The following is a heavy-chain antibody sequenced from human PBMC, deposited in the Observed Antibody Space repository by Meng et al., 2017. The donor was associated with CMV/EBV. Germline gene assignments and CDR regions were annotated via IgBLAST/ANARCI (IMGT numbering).Heavy chain of an antibody. CDR3: ARVLSSSSTYKYFQYGMDV. D-gene: IGHD6-6*01. CDR2: IYSIGTT. V-gene: IGHV3-53*01. CDR1: GVTVSSNY. Sequence: SCVVSGVTVSSNYMSWVRQAPGEGLEWVSLIYSIGTTYYADSVKGRFTISRDNSKNTLYLQMNSLRAEDTAVYYCARVLSSSSTYKYFQYGMDVWGQGTTVTVSS. J-gene: IGHJ6*02.